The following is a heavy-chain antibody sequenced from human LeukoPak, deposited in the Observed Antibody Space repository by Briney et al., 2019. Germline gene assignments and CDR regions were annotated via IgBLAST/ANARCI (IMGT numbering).Heavy chain of an antibody. D-gene: IGHD3-22*01. J-gene: IGHJ1*01. CDR1: GFTFSSYG. CDR3: AKGDSSGYYYRAEYFQH. Sequence: GGSLRLSCAASGFTFSSYGMHWVRQAPGKGLEWVAVISYDGSNKYYADSVKGRFTISRDNSKNTLYLQMNSLRAEDTAVYYCAKGDSSGYYYRAEYFQHWGQGTLVTVSS. CDR2: ISYDGSNK. V-gene: IGHV3-30*18.